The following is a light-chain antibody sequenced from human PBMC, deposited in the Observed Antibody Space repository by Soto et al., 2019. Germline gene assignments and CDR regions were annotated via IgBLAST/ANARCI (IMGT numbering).Light chain of an antibody. CDR2: GTS. Sequence: EIGMTQSPATLSVSPGERATLSCRASQSISSNLAWYQQKPGQTPRLLIYGTSTRATGIPARFSGSGSGTEFTLTISSLQSEDFAVYYCQHYNNWPLTFGGGTIVDI. J-gene: IGKJ4*01. CDR3: QHYNNWPLT. CDR1: QSISSN. V-gene: IGKV3-15*01.